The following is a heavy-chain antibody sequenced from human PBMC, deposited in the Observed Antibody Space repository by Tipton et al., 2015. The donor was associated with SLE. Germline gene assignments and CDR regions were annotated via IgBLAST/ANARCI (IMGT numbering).Heavy chain of an antibody. CDR3: ASYWGEGATFDY. Sequence: LRLSCSVSGDSIRDGYFWGWIRQPPGKGLEWVGNIYHSGSTDYNPSLKSRVTISVYTSKNQFSLRLRSLTAADTAVYYCASYWGEGATFDYWVRRTLVTVSS. CDR1: GDSIRDGYF. J-gene: IGHJ4*02. CDR2: IYHSGST. D-gene: IGHD1-26*01. V-gene: IGHV4-38-2*02.